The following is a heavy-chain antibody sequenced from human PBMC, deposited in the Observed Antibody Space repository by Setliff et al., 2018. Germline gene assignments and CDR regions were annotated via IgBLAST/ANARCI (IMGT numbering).Heavy chain of an antibody. CDR2: INPNSGGT. CDR3: ARDYYYYDSSGYYYANWYFDL. CDR1: GYTFTGYY. D-gene: IGHD3-22*01. V-gene: IGHV1-2*06. Sequence: PSVKVSCKASGYTFTGYYMHWVRQAPGQGLEWMGRINPNSGGTNYAQKFQGRVTMTRDTSISTAYMELSRLRSDDTAVYYCARDYYYYDSSGYYYANWYFDLWGRGTLVTVSS. J-gene: IGHJ2*01.